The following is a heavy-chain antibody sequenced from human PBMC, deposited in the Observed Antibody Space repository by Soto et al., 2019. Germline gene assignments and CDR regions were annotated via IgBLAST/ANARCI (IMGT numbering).Heavy chain of an antibody. Sequence: GGSLRLSCAASGFTFSSYGMHWVRQAPGKGLEWVAVISYDGSNKYYADSVKGRFTISRDNSKNTLYLQMNSLRAEDTAVYYCAKDGEELSIKSPHDYWGQGTLVTVSS. CDR2: ISYDGSNK. D-gene: IGHD3-16*02. CDR1: GFTFSSYG. J-gene: IGHJ4*02. V-gene: IGHV3-30*18. CDR3: AKDGEELSIKSPHDY.